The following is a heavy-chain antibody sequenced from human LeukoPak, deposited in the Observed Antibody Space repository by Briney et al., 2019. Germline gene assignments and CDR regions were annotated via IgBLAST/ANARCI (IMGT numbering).Heavy chain of an antibody. CDR3: ARAGSSSSMGEDYFDY. CDR2: INPSGGST. J-gene: IGHJ4*02. Sequence: ASVKVSCKASGYTFTSYYMHWVRQAPGQGLEWMGIINPSGGSTSYAQKFQGRVTMTRDTSTCTVYMELSSLRSEDTAVYYCARAGSSSSMGEDYFDYWGQGTLVTVSS. D-gene: IGHD6-6*01. CDR1: GYTFTSYY. V-gene: IGHV1-46*01.